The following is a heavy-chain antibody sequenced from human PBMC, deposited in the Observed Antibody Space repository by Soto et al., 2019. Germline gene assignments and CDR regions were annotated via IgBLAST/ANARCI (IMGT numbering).Heavy chain of an antibody. CDR2: IYYSGST. J-gene: IGHJ4*02. CDR1: GGSISSYY. CDR3: ARGDYDFWSGYYLWNY. V-gene: IGHV4-59*01. Sequence: SETLSLTCTVSGGSISSYYWSWIRQPPGKGLEWIGYIYYSGSTNYNPSLKSRVTISVDTSKNQFSPKLSSVTAADTAVYYCARGDYDFWSGYYLWNYWGQGTLVTVSS. D-gene: IGHD3-3*01.